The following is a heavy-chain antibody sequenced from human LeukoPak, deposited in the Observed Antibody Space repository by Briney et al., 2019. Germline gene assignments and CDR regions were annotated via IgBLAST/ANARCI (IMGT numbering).Heavy chain of an antibody. CDR2: IKEDGSDK. J-gene: IGHJ2*01. CDR1: GISFSNYW. Sequence: GGSLRLSCAASGISFSNYWMTWIRQAPEKGLQWVANIKEDGSDKNYADSVKGRFTISRDNDKNLLYLQMNSLRAEDAAVYYCARWTDWYFDLWGRGTLVTVSS. D-gene: IGHD3/OR15-3a*01. V-gene: IGHV3-7*01. CDR3: ARWTDWYFDL.